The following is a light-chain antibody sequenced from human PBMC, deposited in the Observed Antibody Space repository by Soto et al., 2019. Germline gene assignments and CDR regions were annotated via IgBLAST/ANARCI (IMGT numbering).Light chain of an antibody. CDR2: DTS. CDR3: QQYNNWPLT. J-gene: IGKJ4*01. Sequence: EVVMTQSPATLSVSPGDGATLSCRASQNVHSNLAWYQQKPGQAPRLLIYDTSTRATDIPFRFSGGGSGTEFTLTISSLQSEDCAVYYCQQYNNWPLTFGGGTKVEIK. CDR1: QNVHSN. V-gene: IGKV3-15*01.